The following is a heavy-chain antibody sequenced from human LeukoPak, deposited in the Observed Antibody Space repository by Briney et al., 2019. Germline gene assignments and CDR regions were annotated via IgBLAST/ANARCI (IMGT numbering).Heavy chain of an antibody. CDR2: INPSGGST. D-gene: IGHD3-16*01. J-gene: IGHJ4*02. Sequence: ASVKVSCTASGYTFTNYYLHWVRQAPGQGLEWMGVINPSGGSTHYAQKFQGRVTLTSDTSTSTVYMELSSLRSEDTAVYYCARVVLGSSRPWGQGTLVTVSA. CDR3: ARVVLGSSRP. V-gene: IGHV1-46*01. CDR1: GYTFTNYY.